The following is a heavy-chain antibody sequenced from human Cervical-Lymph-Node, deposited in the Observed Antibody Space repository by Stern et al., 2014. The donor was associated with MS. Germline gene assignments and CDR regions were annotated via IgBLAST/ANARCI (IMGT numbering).Heavy chain of an antibody. CDR3: ARDFIRGAPDYLDY. CDR2: ISSDAKYV. D-gene: IGHD3-10*01. CDR1: GFTFSTYP. J-gene: IGHJ4*02. V-gene: IGHV3-30*04. Sequence: VQLVESGGGVVQPGRSLRLSCAASGFTFSTYPMHWVRQAPGKGLEWVAVISSDAKYVIYTESVEGRFTISRDNSRNMLNLQMNSLRVEDTAVYYCARDFIRGAPDYLDYWGQGGLVTVSS.